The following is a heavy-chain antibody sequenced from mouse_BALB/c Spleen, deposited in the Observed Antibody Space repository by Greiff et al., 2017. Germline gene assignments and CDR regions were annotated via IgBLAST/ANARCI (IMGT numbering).Heavy chain of an antibody. D-gene: IGHD2-14*01. V-gene: IGHV5-6-4*01. CDR1: GFTFSSYT. Sequence: EVKLMESGGGLVKPGGSLKLSCAASGFTFSSYTMSWVRQTPEKRLEWVATISSGGSYTYYPDSVKGRFTISRDNAKNTLYLQMSSLKSEDTAMYYCTRGEVRRFAYWGQGTLVTVSA. CDR3: TRGEVRRFAY. CDR2: ISSGGSYT. J-gene: IGHJ3*01.